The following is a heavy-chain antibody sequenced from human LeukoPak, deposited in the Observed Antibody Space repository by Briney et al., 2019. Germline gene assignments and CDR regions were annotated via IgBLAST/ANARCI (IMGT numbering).Heavy chain of an antibody. CDR3: AKDILGGYSYGAAYDY. CDR2: ISWNSGSI. Sequence: PGRSLRLSCAASGFTFDDYAMHWVRQAPGKGLEWVSGISWNSGSIGYADSVKGRFTISRDNAKNSLYLQMNSLRAEDTALYYCAKDILGGYSYGAAYDYWGQGTLVTVSS. D-gene: IGHD5-18*01. J-gene: IGHJ4*02. CDR1: GFTFDDYA. V-gene: IGHV3-9*01.